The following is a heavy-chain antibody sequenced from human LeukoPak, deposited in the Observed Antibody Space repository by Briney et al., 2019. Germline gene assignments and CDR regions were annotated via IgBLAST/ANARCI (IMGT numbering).Heavy chain of an antibody. CDR3: TTSGDKVGAY. D-gene: IGHD1-26*01. CDR1: GFTFSSYA. J-gene: IGHJ4*02. V-gene: IGHV3-23*01. Sequence: GGSLRLSCAASGFTFSSYAMSWVRQAPGKGLEWVSAISGSGGSTYYADSVKGRFTISRDDSKNTLYLQMNSLKTEDTAVYYCTTSGDKVGAYWGQGTLVTVSS. CDR2: ISGSGGST.